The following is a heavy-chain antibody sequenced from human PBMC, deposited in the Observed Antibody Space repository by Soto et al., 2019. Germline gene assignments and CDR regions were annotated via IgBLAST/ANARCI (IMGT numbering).Heavy chain of an antibody. D-gene: IGHD4-17*01. J-gene: IGHJ4*02. Sequence: QVQLVQSGAEVKKPGSSVKVSCKASGGTFSSYTISWVRQAPGQGLEWMGRIIPILGIGNYAQKFQGRVTITADKSTSTAYMELSSLRSEDTAVYYCARLYGDYVDYWGQGTLVTVSS. CDR3: ARLYGDYVDY. CDR1: GGTFSSYT. V-gene: IGHV1-69*02. CDR2: IIPILGIG.